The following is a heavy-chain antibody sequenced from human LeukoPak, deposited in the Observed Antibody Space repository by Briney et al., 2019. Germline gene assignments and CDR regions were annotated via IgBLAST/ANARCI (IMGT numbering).Heavy chain of an antibody. CDR1: GFTFDDYA. CDR3: AKVPIPYSSGWYLFDY. D-gene: IGHD6-19*01. V-gene: IGHV3-9*01. J-gene: IGHJ4*02. CDR2: ISWNSGSI. Sequence: GRSLRLSCAASGFTFDDYAMHWVRQAPGKGLEWVSGISWNSGSIGYADSVKGRFTISRDNAKNSLYLQMNSLRAEDTALYYCAKVPIPYSSGWYLFDYWGQGTLVTVSS.